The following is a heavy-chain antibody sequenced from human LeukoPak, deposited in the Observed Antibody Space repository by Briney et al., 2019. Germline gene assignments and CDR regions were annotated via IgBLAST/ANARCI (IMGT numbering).Heavy chain of an antibody. J-gene: IGHJ4*02. D-gene: IGHD3-3*01. CDR2: IIPIFGTA. V-gene: IGHV1-69*13. Sequence: APVKVSCKASGGTFSSYAISWVRQAPGQGLEWMGGIIPIFGTANYAQKFQGRVTITADESTSTAYMELSSLRSEDTAVYYCARANPNWWLLYNYWGQGTLVTVSS. CDR3: ARANPNWWLLYNY. CDR1: GGTFSSYA.